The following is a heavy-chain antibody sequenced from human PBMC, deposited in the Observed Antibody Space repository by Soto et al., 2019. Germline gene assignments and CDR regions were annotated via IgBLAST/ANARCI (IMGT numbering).Heavy chain of an antibody. J-gene: IGHJ4*02. Sequence: SETPSLTPAVYGGSFCGYYWGWIRQPPGKGLEWIGEINHSGSTNYNPSLKSRVTISVDTSKNQFSLKLSSVTAADTAVYYCARGRQMATTNPFDYWGQGTLVTVSS. V-gene: IGHV4-34*01. D-gene: IGHD5-12*01. CDR1: GGSFCGYY. CDR2: INHSGST. CDR3: ARGRQMATTNPFDY.